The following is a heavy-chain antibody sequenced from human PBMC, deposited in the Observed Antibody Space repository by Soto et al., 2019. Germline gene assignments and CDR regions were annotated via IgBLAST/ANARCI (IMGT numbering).Heavy chain of an antibody. J-gene: IGHJ6*02. V-gene: IGHV1-18*01. CDR3: ARARITIFGVVSSGYGMDV. D-gene: IGHD3-3*01. Sequence: GASVKVSCKASGYTFTSYGIIWVRQAPGQGLEWMGWISAYNGNTNYAQKLQGRVTMTTDTSTSTAYMELRSLRSDDTAVYYCARARITIFGVVSSGYGMDVWGQGTTVTVS. CDR1: GYTFTSYG. CDR2: ISAYNGNT.